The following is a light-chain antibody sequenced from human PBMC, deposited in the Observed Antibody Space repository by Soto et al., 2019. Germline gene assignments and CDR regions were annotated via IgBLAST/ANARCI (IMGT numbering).Light chain of an antibody. J-gene: IGKJ1*01. CDR2: DAS. Sequence: EIVLTQSPATLSLSPGERATRSCRASQSVNNYLAWYQQRPGQAPRLLIYDASTRATGIPARFSGSGSGTDFTLTITSLEPEDFAVYYCQQRSNWPPTFGQGTKVDIK. CDR1: QSVNNY. CDR3: QQRSNWPPT. V-gene: IGKV3-11*01.